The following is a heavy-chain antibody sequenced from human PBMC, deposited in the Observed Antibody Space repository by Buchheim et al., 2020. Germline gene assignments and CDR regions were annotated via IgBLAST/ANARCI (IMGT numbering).Heavy chain of an antibody. CDR1: GASISRSNFH. D-gene: IGHD3-10*01. V-gene: IGHV4-39*01. Sequence: QLQLQESGPGLVRPSETLSLTCSVSGASISRSNFHWDWIRQSPGTGLEWIGSVYHGETVYYNLSLKSRVSISVDTSKNHFSLKLTSVTAADSAVYYCARHARGFGDYFDSWGQGSL. J-gene: IGHJ4*02. CDR3: ARHARGFGDYFDS. CDR2: VYHGETV.